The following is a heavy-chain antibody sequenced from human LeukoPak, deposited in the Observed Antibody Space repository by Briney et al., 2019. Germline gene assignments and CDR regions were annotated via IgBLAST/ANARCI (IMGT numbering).Heavy chain of an antibody. D-gene: IGHD2-21*02. CDR2: MNPNSGNT. V-gene: IGHV1-8*01. J-gene: IGHJ4*02. CDR1: GYTFTSYD. CDR3: ARGGSRAYCGGDCYSDFDY. Sequence: ASVKVSCKASGYTFTSYDINCVRQATGQGLEWMGWMNPNSGNTGYAQKFQGRVTMTRNTSISTAYMELSSLRSEDTAVYYCARGGSRAYCGGDCYSDFDYWGQGTLVTVSS.